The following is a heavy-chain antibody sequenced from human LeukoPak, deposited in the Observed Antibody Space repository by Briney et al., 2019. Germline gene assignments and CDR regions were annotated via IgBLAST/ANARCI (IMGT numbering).Heavy chain of an antibody. V-gene: IGHV1-3*01. CDR3: AREPLNGYSYGV. CDR1: GYTFTSYA. Sequence: ASVKVSCKASGYTFTSYAMHWVRQAPGQRLEWMGWINAGNGNTRYSQKFQGRVTITRDTSASTAYMELSSLRSEDTAVYYCAREPLNGYSYGVWGQGTLVTVSS. D-gene: IGHD5-18*01. CDR2: INAGNGNT. J-gene: IGHJ4*02.